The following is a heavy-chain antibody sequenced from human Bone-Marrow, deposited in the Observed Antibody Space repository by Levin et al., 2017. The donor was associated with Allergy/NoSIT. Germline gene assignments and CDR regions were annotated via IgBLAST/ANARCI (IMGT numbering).Heavy chain of an antibody. CDR3: AKSRLEYLEWLSYGLDV. V-gene: IGHV3-30*18. CDR2: ISFDGSDT. CDR1: GSTFSRSG. Sequence: TGGSLRLSCAASGSTFSRSGMHWVRQAPGKGLEWVAGISFDGSDTYSAESVKGRFIISRDNSKSTLYLQMNIVRPDDAAIYYCAKSRLEYLEWLSYGLDVWGQGTTVTVSS. J-gene: IGHJ6*02. D-gene: IGHD3-3*02.